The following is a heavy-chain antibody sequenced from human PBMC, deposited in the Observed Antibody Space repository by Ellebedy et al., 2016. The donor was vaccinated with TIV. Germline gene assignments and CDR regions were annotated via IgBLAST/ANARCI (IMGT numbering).Heavy chain of an antibody. V-gene: IGHV1-46*01. Sequence: AASVKVSCKASGYTFTNYYMHWVRQAPGQGLEWMGVINPSGGSTSYAQKFQGRVTMTRDASISTAYMELSSLRSEDTAMYYCAAYSGSWYGGGDDYWGQGTLVTVSS. CDR3: AAYSGSWYGGGDDY. J-gene: IGHJ4*02. CDR2: INPSGGST. D-gene: IGHD6-13*01. CDR1: GYTFTNYY.